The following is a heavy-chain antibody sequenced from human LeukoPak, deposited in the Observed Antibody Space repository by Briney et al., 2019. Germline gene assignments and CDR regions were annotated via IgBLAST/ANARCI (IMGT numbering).Heavy chain of an antibody. D-gene: IGHD6-13*01. Sequence: GGSLRLSCAASGFTFSSYSMNWVRQAPGKGLEWVSYISSSSSSTIYYADSVKGRFTISRDNAKNSLYLQMNSLRAEDTAVYYCARGIWGYSSSAGPFDYWGQGTLVTVSS. V-gene: IGHV3-48*01. J-gene: IGHJ4*02. CDR1: GFTFSSYS. CDR3: ARGIWGYSSSAGPFDY. CDR2: ISSSSSSTI.